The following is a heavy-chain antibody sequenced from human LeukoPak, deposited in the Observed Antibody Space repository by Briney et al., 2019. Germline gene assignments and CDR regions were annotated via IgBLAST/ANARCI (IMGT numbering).Heavy chain of an antibody. CDR2: ITASSTAI. CDR3: ARTYYDILTGYNLYFDY. D-gene: IGHD3-9*01. V-gene: IGHV3-21*01. J-gene: IGHJ4*02. CDR1: GFTFNTYT. Sequence: PGGSLRLSCAASGFTFNTYTMNWVRQAPGKGLEWVSSITASSTAIYSADSVKGRFTISRDNAKNFLYLQMNSLRAEDTAVYYCARTYYDILTGYNLYFDYWGQGILVTVSS.